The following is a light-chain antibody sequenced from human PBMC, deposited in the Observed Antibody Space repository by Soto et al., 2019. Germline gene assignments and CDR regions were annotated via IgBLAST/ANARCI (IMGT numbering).Light chain of an antibody. J-gene: IGKJ4*01. CDR1: QSIDSGY. V-gene: IGKV3-20*01. CDR3: RQYYRSPYT. CDR2: DAA. Sequence: EIVLTQSPGTLSLSPGETATLSCRASQSIDSGYVAWYQQRPGLSPRLLIFDAASRATGIPDRFSGSGSGTDFTRIIRRLEPEDLAVYYCRQYYRSPYTFGGGTKVEIK.